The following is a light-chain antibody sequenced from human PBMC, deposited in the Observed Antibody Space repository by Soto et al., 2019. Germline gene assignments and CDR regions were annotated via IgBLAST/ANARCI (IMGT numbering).Light chain of an antibody. V-gene: IGKV1-33*01. Sequence: DIQMTQSPSSLSASVGDRVTITCQASQDISNYLNWYQQKPGKTPKLLIYDASNLKTGVPSRFSGSGSGTDFTFTISSLQPEDIATYYCQQYDNLPSFTFGPGTKVDIK. CDR2: DAS. CDR1: QDISNY. J-gene: IGKJ3*01. CDR3: QQYDNLPSFT.